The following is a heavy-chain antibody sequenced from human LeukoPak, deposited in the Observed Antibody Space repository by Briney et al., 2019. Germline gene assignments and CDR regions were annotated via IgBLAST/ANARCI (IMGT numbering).Heavy chain of an antibody. CDR1: GFTFTTYW. CDR3: ARGVFTFDY. J-gene: IGHJ4*02. V-gene: IGHV3-7*01. Sequence: GVSLRLSCAVSGFTFTTYWMTWVRQAPGKGLVWVASINQDGSENYYADSLKGRFTISRDNAKNSLYLQVSSLRAEDTAVYYCARGVFTFDYWGQGTLVTVSS. CDR2: INQDGSEN.